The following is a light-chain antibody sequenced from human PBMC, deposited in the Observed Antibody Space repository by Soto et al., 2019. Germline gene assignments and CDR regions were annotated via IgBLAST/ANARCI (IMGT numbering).Light chain of an antibody. CDR3: QQSDSTPPS. CDR1: QSISSY. Sequence: DIQMTQSPSSLSASVGARVTITCRASQSISSYLNWYQQKPGQAPKLLIYAAASLQSGVPSRFSGSGLGTGFTLTMSAPQPDDFASDNCQQSDSTPPSFGQGNTGDIK. J-gene: IGKJ1*01. V-gene: IGKV1-39*01. CDR2: AAA.